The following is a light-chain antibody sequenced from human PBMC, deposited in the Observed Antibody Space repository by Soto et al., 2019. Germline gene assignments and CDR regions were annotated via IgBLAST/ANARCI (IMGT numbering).Light chain of an antibody. CDR2: GAS. J-gene: IGKJ3*01. CDR1: QSVISTY. CDR3: QQYERGFT. V-gene: IGKV3-20*01. Sequence: EIVLTQSPGTLSLSPGERATLSCRASQSVISTYLAWYQQKPGQAPRLLIYGASSRATGIPDRFSGSGSGTDFSLTISRLEPEDFAVYYCQQYERGFTFGPGTKVDIK.